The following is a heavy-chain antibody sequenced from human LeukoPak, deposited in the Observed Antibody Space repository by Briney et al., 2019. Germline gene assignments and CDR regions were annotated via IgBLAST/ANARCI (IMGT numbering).Heavy chain of an antibody. CDR3: ARDNVVSSGYFGY. Sequence: GGSLRLSCAASGFTFSSYGMHWVRQASGKGLEWVAFVRYDGSNKYYADSVKGRFTISRDNSKNTLYLQMNSLRAEDTAVYYCARDNVVSSGYFGYWGQGTLVTVSS. J-gene: IGHJ4*02. CDR1: GFTFSSYG. D-gene: IGHD6-19*01. V-gene: IGHV3-30*02. CDR2: VRYDGSNK.